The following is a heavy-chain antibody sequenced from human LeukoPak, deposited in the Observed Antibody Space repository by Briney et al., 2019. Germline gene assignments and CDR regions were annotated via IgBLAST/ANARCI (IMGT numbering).Heavy chain of an antibody. V-gene: IGHV1-8*01. CDR2: MNSNSGNT. Sequence: ASVKVSCKASGYTFINYDIMWVRQATGQGLGWMGWMNSNSGNTGYAQKFQGRVTMTTDTSTSTAYMELRSLRSDDTAVYYCAREMGYDYDAFDIWGQGTMVTVSS. J-gene: IGHJ3*02. D-gene: IGHD5-12*01. CDR1: GYTFINYD. CDR3: AREMGYDYDAFDI.